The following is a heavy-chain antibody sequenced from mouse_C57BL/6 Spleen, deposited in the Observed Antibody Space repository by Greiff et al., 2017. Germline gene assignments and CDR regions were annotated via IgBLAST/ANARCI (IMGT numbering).Heavy chain of an antibody. CDR2: IDPETGGT. V-gene: IGHV1-15*01. J-gene: IGHJ3*01. CDR1: GYTFTDYE. CDR3: TRGRYQAWFAY. Sequence: VQLQQSGAELVRPGASVTLSCKASGYTFTDYEMHWVKQTPVHGLEWIGAIDPETGGTAYNQKFKGKAILTADKSSSTAYMELRSLTSEDSAVYYCTRGRYQAWFAYWGQGTLVTVSA. D-gene: IGHD1-1*01.